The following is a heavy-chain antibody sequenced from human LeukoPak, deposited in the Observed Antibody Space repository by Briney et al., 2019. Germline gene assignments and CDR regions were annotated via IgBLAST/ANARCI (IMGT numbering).Heavy chain of an antibody. CDR1: Y. J-gene: IGHJ3*02. CDR2: IYYSGST. Sequence: YWIGWVRQMPGKGLEWIGYIYYSGSTYYNPFLKSRVTISVDTSKNQFSLKLSSVTAADTAVYYCARSYYDFWSGRGAFDIWGQGTMVTVSS. V-gene: IGHV4-30-4*08. CDR3: ARSYYDFWSGRGAFDI. D-gene: IGHD3-3*01.